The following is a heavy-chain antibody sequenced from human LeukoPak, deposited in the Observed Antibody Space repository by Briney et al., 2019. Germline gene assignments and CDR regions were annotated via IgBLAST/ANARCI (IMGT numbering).Heavy chain of an antibody. V-gene: IGHV1-2*02. J-gene: IGHJ5*02. CDR3: AREGITMARATKGNWFDP. D-gene: IGHD3-10*01. CDR1: GYTFTGYY. CDR2: INPNSGGT. Sequence: ASVKVSCKASGYTFTGYYMHWVRQAPGQGLEWMGWINPNSGGTNYAQKFQGRVTMTRDTSISTAYMELSRLRSDDTAVYYCAREGITMARATKGNWFDPWGQGTLVTVSS.